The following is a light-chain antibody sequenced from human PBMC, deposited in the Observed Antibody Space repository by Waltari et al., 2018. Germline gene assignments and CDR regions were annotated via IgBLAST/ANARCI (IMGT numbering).Light chain of an antibody. J-gene: IGKJ1*01. CDR1: QNVQSN. Sequence: EVLMTQSPATLSVSPGERAPIYFRASQNVQSNVAWYQQKPGQAPRLLSYGASSRATVTPARFSGSGSGTEFNLTISSLQSEDFAVYYCQEYTTWLRGTFGQGTKVEIK. CDR3: QEYTTWLRGT. CDR2: GAS. V-gene: IGKV3-15*01.